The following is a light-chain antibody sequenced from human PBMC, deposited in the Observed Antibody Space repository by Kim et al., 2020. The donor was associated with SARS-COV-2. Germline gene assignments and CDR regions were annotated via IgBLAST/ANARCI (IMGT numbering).Light chain of an antibody. CDR2: SND. Sequence: GQRVIISCSGASSKIGRDYVYWYQQLPGSAPKILIYSNDQRPSGVPDRFSGSKSGTSASLASSGLQSEDEAVYYCATWDDGLDGWVFGGGTQLTV. CDR1: SSKIGRDY. J-gene: IGLJ3*02. CDR3: ATWDDGLDGWV. V-gene: IGLV1-44*01.